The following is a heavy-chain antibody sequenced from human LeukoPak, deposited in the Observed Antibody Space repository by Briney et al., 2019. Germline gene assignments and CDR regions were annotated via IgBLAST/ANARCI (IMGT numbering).Heavy chain of an antibody. J-gene: IGHJ5*02. CDR1: GGSLSSNI. D-gene: IGHD2-2*01. CDR2: IVPIFGRT. V-gene: IGHV1-69*05. CDR3: ARGWGIPAPISWFDP. Sequence: SVKVSCKASGGSLSSNIIGWVRQAPGQGLEWMGGIVPIFGRTNYAQKFQGRVTITTDESSNTAFMELSSLRSDDTAIYYCARGWGIPAPISWFDPWGQGTLVTVSS.